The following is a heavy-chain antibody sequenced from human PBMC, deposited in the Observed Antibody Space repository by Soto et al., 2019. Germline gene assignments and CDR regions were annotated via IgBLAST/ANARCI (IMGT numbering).Heavy chain of an antibody. CDR2: IYYSGST. CDR1: GGSISSYY. V-gene: IGHV4-59*01. D-gene: IGHD5-12*01. J-gene: IGHJ4*02. CDR3: ARGRDGYNH. Sequence: SSETLSLTCTVSGGSISSYYWSWIRQPPGKGLEWIGYIYYSGSTNYNPSLKSRVTISVDTSKNQFSLKLSSVTAADTAVYYCARGRDGYNHWGQGTLVTV.